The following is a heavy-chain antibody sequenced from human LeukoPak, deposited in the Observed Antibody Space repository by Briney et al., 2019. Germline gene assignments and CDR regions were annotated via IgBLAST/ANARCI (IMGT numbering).Heavy chain of an antibody. J-gene: IGHJ4*01. CDR2: ISVDGSVT. Sequence: PGGSLRLSCRASGFTLRNYWMHWVRQVPGKRLVWVSRISVDGSVTNYADSVQGRFTISRDNAKNILYLQINSLRSEDTAVYYCARYSSSSGGAAYYLDYWGHGTLVTVSS. CDR3: ARYSSSSGGAAYYLDY. CDR1: GFTLRNYW. V-gene: IGHV3-74*01. D-gene: IGHD6-6*01.